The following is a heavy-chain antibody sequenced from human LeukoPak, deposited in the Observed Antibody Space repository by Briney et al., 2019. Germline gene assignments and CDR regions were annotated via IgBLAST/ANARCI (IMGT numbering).Heavy chain of an antibody. J-gene: IGHJ3*02. CDR2: ISYDGSNK. CDR3: ARDLGRIAVALDAFDI. CDR1: GFTFSRNG. Sequence: GGSLRLSCTASGFTFSRNGMHWVRQAPGKGLEWVADISYDGSNKYYEDSVKGRFTISRDNSKNTLFLQMNSLRAEDTAVYYCARDLGRIAVALDAFDIWGQGTMVTVSS. D-gene: IGHD6-19*01. V-gene: IGHV3-33*05.